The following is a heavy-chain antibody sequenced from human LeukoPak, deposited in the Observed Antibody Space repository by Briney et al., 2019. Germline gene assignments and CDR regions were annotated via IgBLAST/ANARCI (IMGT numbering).Heavy chain of an antibody. CDR3: ARDGSYSSGWYGFDFDY. Sequence: GGSLRLSCAASGFTFSSYSMNWVRQAPGKGLEWVSYISSSSSTTYYADSVKGRFTISRDNAKNSLYLQMNSLRAEDTAVYYCARDGSYSSGWYGFDFDYWGQGTLVTVSS. J-gene: IGHJ4*02. V-gene: IGHV3-48*01. CDR2: ISSSSSTT. D-gene: IGHD6-19*01. CDR1: GFTFSSYS.